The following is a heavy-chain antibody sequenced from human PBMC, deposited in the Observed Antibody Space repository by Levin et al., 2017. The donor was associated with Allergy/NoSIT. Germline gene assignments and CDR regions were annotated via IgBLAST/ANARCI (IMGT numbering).Heavy chain of an antibody. J-gene: IGHJ4*01. V-gene: IGHV3-21*01. D-gene: IGHD6-19*01. CDR3: ARTPASSGRMYFFDY. CDR2: ISGGGSYV. CDR1: GFTFSNYG. Sequence: LSLTCAASGFTFSNYGMNWVRQAPGKGLEWVSSISGGGSYVYFADSLKGRFTISRDNANNSLYLEMNSLRAEDTAVYYCARTPASSGRMYFFDYWGQGTLVTVSS.